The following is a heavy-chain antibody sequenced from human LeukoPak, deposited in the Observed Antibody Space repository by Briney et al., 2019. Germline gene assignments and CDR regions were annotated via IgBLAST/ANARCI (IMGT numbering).Heavy chain of an antibody. CDR3: AGELWNYYDSSGLRDY. V-gene: IGHV4-59*12. CDR1: GGSISSYY. CDR2: IYYSGST. D-gene: IGHD3-22*01. J-gene: IGHJ4*02. Sequence: IRSETLSLTCTVSGGSISSYYWSWIRQPPGKGLEWIGYIYYSGSTYYNPSLKSLVTISVDTSKSQFSLKLSSVTAADTAVYYCAGELWNYYDSSGLRDYWGQGTLVTVSS.